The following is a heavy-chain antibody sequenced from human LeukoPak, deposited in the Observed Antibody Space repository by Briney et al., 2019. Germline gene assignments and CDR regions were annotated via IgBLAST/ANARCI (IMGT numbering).Heavy chain of an antibody. CDR3: ARGGRTVASNWFDP. CDR1: GGSASSFS. CDR2: IYYSGST. V-gene: IGHV4-59*02. D-gene: IGHD6-19*01. J-gene: IGHJ5*02. Sequence: SETLSLTCTVSGGSASSFSWSWIRQPPGKGLEWIGYIYYSGSTNYNPSLKSRVTMSVDTSKDQLSLKLNSVTAADTAVYYCARGGRTVASNWFDPWGQGTLVTVSS.